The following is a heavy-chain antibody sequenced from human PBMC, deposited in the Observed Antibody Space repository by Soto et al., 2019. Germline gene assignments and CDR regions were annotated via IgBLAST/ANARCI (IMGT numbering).Heavy chain of an antibody. CDR3: ARGETVAGSLGY. Sequence: GGSLRLSCAASGFTFSNYSMIWVRQAPGKGLEWVSSISSRSNYIYYADSVKGRFTISRDNPKNSLYLQMNSLRAEDTAVYYCARGETVAGSLGYWGQGTLVTVSS. CDR2: ISSRSNYI. V-gene: IGHV3-21*01. J-gene: IGHJ4*02. D-gene: IGHD6-19*01. CDR1: GFTFSNYS.